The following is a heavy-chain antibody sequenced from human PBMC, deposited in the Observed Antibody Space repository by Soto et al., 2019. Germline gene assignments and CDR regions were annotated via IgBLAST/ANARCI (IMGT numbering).Heavy chain of an antibody. D-gene: IGHD2-15*01. V-gene: IGHV1-18*01. Sequence: QVQLVQSGAEVKKPGASVKVSCKASGYTFTHYGITWVRQAPGQGLEWMGWINSFSGDTNYPQKLQGRLTMTTDTSTNTVYMELRNLRSDDTAVYYCALYLHSGGKSWYFVILCRGTLVTFSS. CDR2: INSFSGDT. J-gene: IGHJ2*01. CDR1: GYTFTHYG. CDR3: ALYLHSGGKSWYFVI.